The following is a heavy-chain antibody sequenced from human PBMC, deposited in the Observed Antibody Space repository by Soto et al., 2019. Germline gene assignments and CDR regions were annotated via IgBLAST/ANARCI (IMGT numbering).Heavy chain of an antibody. Sequence: NWVRQHPGKGLEWIGYIYYSGSTYYNPSLKSRVTISVDTSKNQFSLKLSSVTAADTAVYYCARDTDSSGYYPNFDYWGQGTLVTVSS. CDR2: IYYSGST. D-gene: IGHD3-22*01. V-gene: IGHV4-31*02. J-gene: IGHJ4*02. CDR3: ARDTDSSGYYPNFDY.